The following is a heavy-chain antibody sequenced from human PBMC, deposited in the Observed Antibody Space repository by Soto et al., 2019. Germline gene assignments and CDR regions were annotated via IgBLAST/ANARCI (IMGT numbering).Heavy chain of an antibody. CDR3: ARSIVVVTAADY. J-gene: IGHJ4*02. D-gene: IGHD2-21*02. CDR2: INVGNGNT. Sequence: SVKVSCKASGYTFTSYAMHWVRQAPGQRLEWMGWINVGNGNTKYSQKFQDRVTITRDTSASTAYMELSSLRSEDTAVYYCARSIVVVTAADYWGQGTLVTVSS. CDR1: GYTFTSYA. V-gene: IGHV1-3*01.